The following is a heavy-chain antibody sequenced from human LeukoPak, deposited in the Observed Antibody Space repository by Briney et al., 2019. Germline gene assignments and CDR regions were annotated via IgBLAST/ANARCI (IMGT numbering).Heavy chain of an antibody. Sequence: GGSLRLSCAASGFILSSYAMSWVRQAPGKGLEWVSAISGSGGSTYYADSVKGRFTTSRDNSKNTLYLQMNSLRAEDTAVYYCAKYSSGRGFDYWGQGTLVTVSS. D-gene: IGHD3-3*01. CDR2: ISGSGGST. V-gene: IGHV3-23*01. J-gene: IGHJ4*02. CDR3: AKYSSGRGFDY. CDR1: GFILSSYA.